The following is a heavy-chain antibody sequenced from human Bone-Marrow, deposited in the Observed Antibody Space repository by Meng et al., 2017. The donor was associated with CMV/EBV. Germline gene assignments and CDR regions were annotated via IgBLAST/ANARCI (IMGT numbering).Heavy chain of an antibody. CDR1: GFTFNIYA. CDR2: ISGGGDAT. D-gene: IGHD3/OR15-3a*01. Sequence: GGSLRLSCAASGFTFNIYAMNWVRQAPGKGLEWVSAISGGGDATYYADSVRGRFTISRDNSKNTLYLQMNSLRAEDTAVYYCSRSPLDYTHLMSSFYFDYWGQGTLVTASS. V-gene: IGHV3-23*01. J-gene: IGHJ4*02. CDR3: SRSPLDYTHLMSSFYFDY.